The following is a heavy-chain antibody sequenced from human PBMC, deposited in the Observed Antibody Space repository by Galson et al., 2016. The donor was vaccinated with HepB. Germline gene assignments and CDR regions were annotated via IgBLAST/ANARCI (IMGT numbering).Heavy chain of an antibody. V-gene: IGHV3-30-3*01. CDR3: ARDDDYVWGTYRYTRTVPQYYFDD. CDR2: ISFDGSNN. J-gene: IGHJ4*02. Sequence: SLRLSCAASGFTFSSYAMHWVRQAPGKGLEWVAVISFDGSNNFYADSVKGRFTISRDNSKNTLYLQMNSLRAEDTAVYYCARDDDYVWGTYRYTRTVPQYYFDDWGQGTLVTASS. CDR1: GFTFSSYA. D-gene: IGHD3-16*02.